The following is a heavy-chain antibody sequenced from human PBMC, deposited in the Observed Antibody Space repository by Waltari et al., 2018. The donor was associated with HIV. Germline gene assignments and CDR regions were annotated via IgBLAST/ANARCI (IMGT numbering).Heavy chain of an antibody. CDR1: GGSVRSNRYY. J-gene: IGHJ3*02. D-gene: IGHD2-2*01. CDR3: ARGYCSGTNGYVGPLDI. Sequence: QLQLQESGPGLVKPSATLSLTCAVSGGSVRSNRYYWAWIRHPPGKGLEWIGTIYSFGGTYSMPSLKSRVTISVDTSKNHFSLKLSSVTAADTAVYYCARGYCSGTNGYVGPLDIWGQGTMVTVSS. V-gene: IGHV4-39*01. CDR2: IYSFGGT.